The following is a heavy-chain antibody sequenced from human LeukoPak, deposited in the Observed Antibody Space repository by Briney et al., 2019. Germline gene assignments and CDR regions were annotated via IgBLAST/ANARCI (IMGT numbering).Heavy chain of an antibody. CDR1: GFTFSSYE. J-gene: IGHJ6*04. V-gene: IGHV3-48*03. CDR3: AELGITMIGGV. D-gene: IGHD3-10*02. CDR2: INSSGSLI. Sequence: GGSLRLSCAASGFTFSSYEMNWVRQAPGKGLEWVSYINSSGSLIYYADSVKGRFTTSRDNAKNSLYLQMNSLRAEDTAVYYCAELGITMIGGVWGKGTTVTISS.